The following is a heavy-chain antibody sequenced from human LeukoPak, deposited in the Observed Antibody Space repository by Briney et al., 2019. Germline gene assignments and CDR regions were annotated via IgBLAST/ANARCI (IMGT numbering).Heavy chain of an antibody. CDR2: ISGSGART. V-gene: IGHV3-23*01. CDR1: GFTFSSYA. J-gene: IGHJ4*02. D-gene: IGHD1-26*01. CDR3: AKDMGEDGSYYLHY. Sequence: GESLRLSCAASGFTFSSYAMSWVRQAPGEGLEWVSAISGSGARTYYAGSVKGRFTISRDTSKNTVYLQMNSLRAEDTAIYYCAKDMGEDGSYYLHYWGQGTLVTVSS.